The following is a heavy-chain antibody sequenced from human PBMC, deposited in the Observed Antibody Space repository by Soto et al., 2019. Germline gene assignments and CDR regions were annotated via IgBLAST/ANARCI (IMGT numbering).Heavy chain of an antibody. J-gene: IGHJ1*01. CDR1: GFTFSSYG. CDR3: ARALDDIVVVTAILYFQH. D-gene: IGHD2-21*02. V-gene: IGHV3-33*01. CDR2: IWYDGSNK. Sequence: PGGSLRLSCAASGFTFSSYGMHWVRQAPGKGLEWVAVIWYDGSNKYYADSVKGRFTISRDNSKNTLYLQMNSLRAEDTAVYYCARALDDIVVVTAILYFQHWGQGTLVTVSS.